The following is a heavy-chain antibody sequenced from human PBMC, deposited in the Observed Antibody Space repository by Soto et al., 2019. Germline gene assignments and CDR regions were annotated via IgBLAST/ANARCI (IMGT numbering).Heavy chain of an antibody. CDR3: ARESEDLTSNFDY. V-gene: IGHV3-21*06. J-gene: IGHJ4*02. Sequence: GGSLRLSCAASGIRFTRYSINWGRQAPGKGLEWVSSISSTTNYIYYGDSMKGRFTISRDNAKNSLYLEMNSLRGEDTALYYCARESEDLTSNFDYWGRGTLVTVSS. CDR1: GIRFTRYS. CDR2: ISSTTNYI.